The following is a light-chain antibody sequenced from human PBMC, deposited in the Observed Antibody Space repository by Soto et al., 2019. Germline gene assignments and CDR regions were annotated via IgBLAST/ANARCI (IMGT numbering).Light chain of an antibody. CDR1: QTVSSSS. V-gene: IGKV3-20*01. J-gene: IGKJ1*01. Sequence: EIVLTQSPGTLSLSPGERASLSCRASQTVSSSSLAWYQQRPGQAPRLLIYGASSRATGIPDRFSGSGSGTDFTLTISRLEAEDFAVYYCQQYGSSPATFGQGTKVEI. CDR3: QQYGSSPAT. CDR2: GAS.